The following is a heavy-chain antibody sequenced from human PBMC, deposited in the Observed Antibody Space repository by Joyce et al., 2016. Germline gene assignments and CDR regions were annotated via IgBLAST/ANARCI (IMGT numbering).Heavy chain of an antibody. V-gene: IGHV4-59*01. Sequence: QVQLQESGPGLVKPGGTLSLTCTVSGDSISTYYWTWLRQPPGKGLDWIGYIFYSGKTNYNPSLKSRVSISVDTSKNQFSLKLYSVTAADTAVYYCARDFYDSGSGYYYGMDVWGQGTTVTVSS. CDR3: ARDFYDSGSGYYYGMDV. D-gene: IGHD3-10*01. J-gene: IGHJ6*02. CDR1: GDSISTYY. CDR2: IFYSGKT.